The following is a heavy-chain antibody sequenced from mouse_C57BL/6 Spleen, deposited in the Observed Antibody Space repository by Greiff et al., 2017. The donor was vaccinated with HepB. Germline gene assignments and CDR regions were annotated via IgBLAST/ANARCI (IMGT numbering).Heavy chain of an antibody. CDR3: ATYYGSSYWYFDV. CDR1: GYSITSGYY. V-gene: IGHV3-6*01. J-gene: IGHJ1*01. CDR2: ISYDGSN. Sequence: EPGPGLVKPSQSLSLTCSVTGYSITSGYYWNWIRQFPGNKQEWMGYISYDGSNNYNPSLKNRITITLDTSKNQFFLKLNSVTTEDTATYYCATYYGSSYWYFDVWGPGTTVTVSS. D-gene: IGHD1-1*01.